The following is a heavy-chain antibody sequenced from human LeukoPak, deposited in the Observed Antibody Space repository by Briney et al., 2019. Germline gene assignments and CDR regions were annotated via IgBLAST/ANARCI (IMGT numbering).Heavy chain of an antibody. CDR3: ARDSDSSGWL. V-gene: IGHV3-30-3*01. J-gene: IGHJ4*02. D-gene: IGHD6-19*01. CDR1: GFTFSSYA. Sequence: GGSLRLSCAASGFTFSSYAMPWVRQAPGKGLEWVAVISYDGSNKYYADSVKGRFTISRDNSKNTLYLQMNSLRAEDTAVYYCARDSDSSGWLWGQGTLVTVSS. CDR2: ISYDGSNK.